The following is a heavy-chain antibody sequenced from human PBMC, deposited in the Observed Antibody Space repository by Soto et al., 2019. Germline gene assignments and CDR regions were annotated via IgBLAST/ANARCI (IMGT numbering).Heavy chain of an antibody. CDR1: GYTFTSYG. V-gene: IGHV1-18*01. CDR3: AREIGGYCSSTSCYDFDY. CDR2: ISAYNGNT. Sequence: QVQLVQSGAEVKKPGASVKVSCKASGYTFTSYGISWVRQAPGQGLEWMGWISAYNGNTNYAQKLQGRATMTTDTSTSTAYMELRSLRSDDTAVYYCAREIGGYCSSTSCYDFDYWGQGTLVTVSS. D-gene: IGHD2-2*01. J-gene: IGHJ4*02.